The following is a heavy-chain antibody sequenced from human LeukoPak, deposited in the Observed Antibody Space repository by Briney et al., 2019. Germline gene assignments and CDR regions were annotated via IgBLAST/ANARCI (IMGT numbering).Heavy chain of an antibody. V-gene: IGHV3-7*01. CDR3: AAWFGESVP. CDR2: MNEDGSGR. Sequence: GGSLRLSCAASGFTFTSAWMSWLRQTPEKGLEWVAHMNEDGSGRFYVDSAKGRFTISRDDTQNSLYLQMNSLRVEDTAVYYCAAWFGESVPWGQGTLVTVSS. D-gene: IGHD3-10*01. J-gene: IGHJ5*02. CDR1: GFTFTSAW.